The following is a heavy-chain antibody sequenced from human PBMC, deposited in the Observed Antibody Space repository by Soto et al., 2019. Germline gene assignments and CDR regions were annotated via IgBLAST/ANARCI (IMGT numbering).Heavy chain of an antibody. CDR1: GYSFSSSW. J-gene: IGHJ4*02. CDR3: ARHAGNSWKGDYFDY. D-gene: IGHD6-13*01. Sequence: GESLKISCQASGYSFSSSWIGWVRQMPGKGLEWMGIIDPNDSQTIYSPSFQGQVTISADKSIDTAYLQWSSLKTSDTAMYYCARHAGNSWKGDYFDYWGQGALVTVSS. CDR2: IDPNDSQT. V-gene: IGHV5-51*01.